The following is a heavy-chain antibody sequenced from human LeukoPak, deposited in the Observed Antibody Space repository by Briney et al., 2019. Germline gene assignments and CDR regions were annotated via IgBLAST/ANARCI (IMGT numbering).Heavy chain of an antibody. V-gene: IGHV1-46*01. D-gene: IGHD4-23*01. CDR3: ARDVGGNSCYYYYMDV. J-gene: IGHJ6*03. CDR1: GYTFTSYY. Sequence: ASVKVSCKASGYTFTSYYMHWVRQAPGQGLEWMGIINPSGGSTSYAQKFQGRVTMTRDTSTSTVYMELSSLRSEDTAVYYCARDVGGNSCYYYYMDVWGKGTTVTVSS. CDR2: INPSGGST.